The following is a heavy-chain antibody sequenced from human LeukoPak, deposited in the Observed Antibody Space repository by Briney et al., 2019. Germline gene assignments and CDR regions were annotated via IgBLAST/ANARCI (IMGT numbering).Heavy chain of an antibody. CDR3: ARVEVGYYYYGMDV. D-gene: IGHD1-26*01. Sequence: GGSLRLACAASGFTFSDYYMSWIRQAPAKGLEWVSYISSSGSTIYYADSVKGRFTISRDNAKNSLYLQMNSLRAEDTAVYYCARVEVGYYYYGMDVWGQGTTVTVSS. CDR2: ISSSGSTI. CDR1: GFTFSDYY. V-gene: IGHV3-11*01. J-gene: IGHJ6*02.